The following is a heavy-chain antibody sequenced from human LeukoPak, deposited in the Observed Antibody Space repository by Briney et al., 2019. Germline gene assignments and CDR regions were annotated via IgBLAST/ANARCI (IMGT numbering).Heavy chain of an antibody. Sequence: GGSLRLSCAASGFTFSSYAMSWVRQAPGKGLEWVSAISGSGGSTYYADSVKGRFTISRDNSKNTLYLQMNSLRAEDTAVYHCANNQVVPAAMGTGFGYWGQGTLVTVSS. CDR3: ANNQVVPAAMGTGFGY. J-gene: IGHJ4*02. D-gene: IGHD2-2*01. V-gene: IGHV3-23*01. CDR1: GFTFSSYA. CDR2: ISGSGGST.